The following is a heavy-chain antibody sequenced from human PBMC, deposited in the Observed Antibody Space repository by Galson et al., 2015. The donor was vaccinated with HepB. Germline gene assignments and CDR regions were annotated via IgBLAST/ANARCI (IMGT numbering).Heavy chain of an antibody. CDR2: ISYDGRRT. CDR3: AKDRNWNDAFGPAY. CDR1: GLTFSSYG. V-gene: IGHV3-30*18. J-gene: IGHJ4*02. Sequence: SLRLSCADSGLTFSSYGMHWVRQAPGKGLEWVAVISYDGRRTFYADSVKGRFTISRDNSNNTLFLQTNSLRPEDTALYYCAKDRNWNDAFGPAYWGQGTLVTVAS. D-gene: IGHD1-20*01.